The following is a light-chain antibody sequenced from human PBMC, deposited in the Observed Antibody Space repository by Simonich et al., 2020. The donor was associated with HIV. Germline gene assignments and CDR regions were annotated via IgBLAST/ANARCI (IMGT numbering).Light chain of an antibody. J-gene: IGLJ2*01. CDR1: SRDVWGYTY. CDR3: SSYTSSNTLV. V-gene: IGLV2-14*03. Sequence: QSALTQSASVSGSTGQSITISCTGTSRDVWGYTYVSWYQQHPGKAPKLMIYDVSYRPSWVASRFSGSKSGNTASLTISGLQAEDEADYYCSSYTSSNTLVFGGGTKVTVL. CDR2: DVS.